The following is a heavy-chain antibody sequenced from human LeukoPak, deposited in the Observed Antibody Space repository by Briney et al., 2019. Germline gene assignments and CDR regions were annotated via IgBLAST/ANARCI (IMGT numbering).Heavy chain of an antibody. V-gene: IGHV3-23*01. J-gene: IGHJ4*02. Sequence: GGSLRLSCAASGFTFSSYAMSWVRQAPGKGLEWVSAISGSGGSTYYADSVKGRFTISRDNSKNTLYLQMNSLRAEDTAVYYCARDKRGATILELLGPQDYWGQGTLVTVSS. D-gene: IGHD1-26*01. CDR1: GFTFSSYA. CDR3: ARDKRGATILELLGPQDY. CDR2: ISGSGGST.